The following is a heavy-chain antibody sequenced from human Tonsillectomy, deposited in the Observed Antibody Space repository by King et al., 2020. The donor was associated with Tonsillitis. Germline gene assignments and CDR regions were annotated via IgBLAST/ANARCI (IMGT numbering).Heavy chain of an antibody. CDR3: TRDRVTRVRRVDYYYMDV. D-gene: IGHD3-3*01. V-gene: IGHV3-49*03. J-gene: IGHJ6*03. CDR1: GFTFGDYA. Sequence: VQLVESGGGLVQPGRSLRLACTTSGFTFGDYAMSWIRQAPGKGLEWVGFIRSKPYGGTTEYAASLKGRFTISRDDSKNIAFLQMNSLKTEDTAVYYCTRDRVTRVRRVDYYYMDVWGTGTTVTVSS. CDR2: IRSKPYGGTT.